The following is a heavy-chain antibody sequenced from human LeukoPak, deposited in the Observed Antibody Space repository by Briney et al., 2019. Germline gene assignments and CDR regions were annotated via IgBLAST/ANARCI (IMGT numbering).Heavy chain of an antibody. CDR3: ARALHAETYYYDSSGYL. V-gene: IGHV3-48*04. J-gene: IGHJ4*02. Sequence: PGGSLRLSCAASGFTFSNYSMNWVRQAPGKGLEWVSYISSSGSTIYYADSVKGRFTISRDNAKNSLYLQMNSLRAEDTAVYYCARALHAETYYYDSSGYLWGQGTLVTVSS. CDR2: ISSSGSTI. D-gene: IGHD3-22*01. CDR1: GFTFSNYS.